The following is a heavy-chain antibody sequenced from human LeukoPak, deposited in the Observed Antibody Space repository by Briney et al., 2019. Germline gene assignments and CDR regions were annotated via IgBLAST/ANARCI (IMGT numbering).Heavy chain of an antibody. D-gene: IGHD6-13*01. J-gene: IGHJ4*02. V-gene: IGHV3-74*01. CDR3: ARVSSSSWYPFDY. Sequence: GGSLRLSCAASGFTFSSYWMHWVRQAPGKGLVWVSRINTDGSSTSYADSVKGRFTISRDNAKNTLYLQMNSLRAEDTAVYYCARVSSSSWYPFDYWGQGTLVTVSS. CDR2: INTDGSST. CDR1: GFTFSSYW.